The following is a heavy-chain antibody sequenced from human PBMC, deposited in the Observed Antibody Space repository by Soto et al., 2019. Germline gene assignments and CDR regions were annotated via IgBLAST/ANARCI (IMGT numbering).Heavy chain of an antibody. CDR1: WDSVSSNSAA. D-gene: IGHD6-13*01. J-gene: IGHJ6*02. Sequence: PSQTLSLTCAISWDSVSSNSAAWNWIRQSPSRGLEWLGRTYYRSKWYNDYAVSVKSRITINPDTSKNQFSLQLNSVTPEDTAVYYCARDLGAAAVRGYYYGMDVWGQGTTVTVSS. V-gene: IGHV6-1*01. CDR3: ARDLGAAAVRGYYYGMDV. CDR2: TYYRSKWYN.